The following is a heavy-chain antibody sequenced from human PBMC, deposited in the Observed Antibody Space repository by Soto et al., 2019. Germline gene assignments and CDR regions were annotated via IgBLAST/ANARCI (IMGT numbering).Heavy chain of an antibody. V-gene: IGHV5-10-1*01. D-gene: IGHD4-17*01. J-gene: IGHJ3*02. CDR2: IDPSDSHT. CDR1: GYSFTSYW. Sequence: GESLKISCKGSGYSFTSYWISWVRQMPGKGLEWMGRIDPSDSHTNYSPSFQGHVTISADKSIITAYLQWSSLKASDTAMYYCAILYGDASMRAFDIWGQGTMVTVSS. CDR3: AILYGDASMRAFDI.